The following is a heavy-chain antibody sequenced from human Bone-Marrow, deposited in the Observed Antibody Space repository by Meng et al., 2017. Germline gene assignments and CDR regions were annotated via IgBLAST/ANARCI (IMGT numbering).Heavy chain of an antibody. CDR1: GFSLRTSGVG. Sequence: QSTLKESGPTLVKPTQTPPLTCTFSGFSLRTSGVGVGWIRQPPGKALEWLALIYWDDDKRYSPSLKSRLTITKDTSKNQVVLTMTNMDPVDTATYYCAHRGGGDWFDPWGQGTLVTVSS. CDR2: IYWDDDK. V-gene: IGHV2-5*02. J-gene: IGHJ5*02. D-gene: IGHD2-15*01. CDR3: AHRGGGDWFDP.